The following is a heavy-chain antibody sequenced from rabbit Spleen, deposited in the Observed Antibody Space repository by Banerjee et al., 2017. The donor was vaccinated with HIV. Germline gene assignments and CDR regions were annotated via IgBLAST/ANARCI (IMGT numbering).Heavy chain of an antibody. D-gene: IGHD1-1*01. Sequence: QSLEESGVDLVKPGASLTLTCIASGVSFSGNSYMCWVRQAPGKGLEWIACIDTGGSGFTYFANWAKGRFTISKTSSTTVTLLMTSLTAADTATYFCARDTSSSFSSYGMDLWGQGTLVTVS. J-gene: IGHJ6*01. CDR1: GVSFSGNSY. CDR2: IDTGGSGFT. CDR3: ARDTSSSFSSYGMDL. V-gene: IGHV1S40*01.